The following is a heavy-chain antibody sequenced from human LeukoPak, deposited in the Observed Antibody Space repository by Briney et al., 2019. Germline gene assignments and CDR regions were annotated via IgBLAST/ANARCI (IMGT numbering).Heavy chain of an antibody. CDR1: GFSFSAYP. CDR3: ARLSVIVGSTLEYYYYYMDV. J-gene: IGHJ6*03. V-gene: IGHV3-23*01. Sequence: PGGSLRLSCAASGFSFSAYPMGWVRQAPGKGLQWLSGISASGDVTFHADRVKGRFAISRDNSKNTLYLQMNSLRAEDTAVYYCARLSVIVGSTLEYYYYYMDVWGQGTTVTVSS. D-gene: IGHD1-26*01. CDR2: ISASGDVT.